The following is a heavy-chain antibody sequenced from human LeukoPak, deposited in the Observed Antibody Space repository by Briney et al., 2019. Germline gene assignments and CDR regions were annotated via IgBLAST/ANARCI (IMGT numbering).Heavy chain of an antibody. V-gene: IGHV3-30*19. CDR2: ISYDGSNK. CDR3: AREGSGSYLHD. J-gene: IGHJ4*02. CDR1: GFSFSGYW. D-gene: IGHD1-26*01. Sequence: GGSLRLSCAASGFSFSGYWMSWVRQAPGKGLEWVAVISYDGSNKYYADSVKGRFTISRDNSKNTLYLQMNSLRAEDTAVYYCAREGSGSYLHDWGQGTLVTVSS.